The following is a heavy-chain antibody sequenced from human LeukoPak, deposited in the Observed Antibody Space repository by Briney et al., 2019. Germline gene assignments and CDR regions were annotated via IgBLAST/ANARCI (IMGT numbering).Heavy chain of an antibody. J-gene: IGHJ3*02. D-gene: IGHD1-14*01. CDR1: GGSMNNYY. V-gene: IGHV4-4*09. CDR2: IYTSGST. Sequence: SETLSLTCTVSGGSMNNYYWNWIRQPPGKGLEWIGYIYTSGSTNYNPSLKSRVTISVDTSKNQFSLKLSSVTAADTAVYYCARHQILWEPDVFDIWGQGTMVTVSS. CDR3: ARHQILWEPDVFDI.